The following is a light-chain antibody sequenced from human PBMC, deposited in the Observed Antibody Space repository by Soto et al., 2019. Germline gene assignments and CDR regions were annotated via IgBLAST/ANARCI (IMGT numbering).Light chain of an antibody. CDR3: QKYYSTPWT. V-gene: IGKV4-1*01. CDR2: WAS. CDR1: QSVLYSSNNKNY. J-gene: IGKJ1*01. Sequence: DIVMTQSPDSLAVSLGERATINCKSSQSVLYSSNNKNYLAWYHQKPGQPPKLLIYWASTRESGVPDRFSGSGSGRDVTLPISSLQAEDVALYYCQKYYSTPWTFGQGTQVAIK.